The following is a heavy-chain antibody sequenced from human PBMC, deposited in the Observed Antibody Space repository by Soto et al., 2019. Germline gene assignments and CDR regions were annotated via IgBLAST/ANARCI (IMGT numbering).Heavy chain of an antibody. Sequence: QVPLVQSGAEVKKPGASVKVSCKASGYTFTSSALHWVRQAPGQRLEWMGWLTAGNGNTKYSQKFQGRVTITRATSASTGYMERSSLRSEDTAVYYCATDEGQLLVDYWGQGTLATVSS. CDR1: GYTFTSSA. D-gene: IGHD6-6*01. CDR3: ATDEGQLLVDY. CDR2: LTAGNGNT. V-gene: IGHV1-3*01. J-gene: IGHJ4*02.